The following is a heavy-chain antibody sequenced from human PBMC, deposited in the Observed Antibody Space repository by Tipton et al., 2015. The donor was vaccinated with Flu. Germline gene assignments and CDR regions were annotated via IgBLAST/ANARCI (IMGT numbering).Heavy chain of an antibody. CDR1: GGSISSYY. V-gene: IGHV4-59*01. CDR2: VYYSGST. Sequence: TLSFTCTVSGGSISSYYWSWIRQPPGKGLEWIGYVYYSGSTNYNPSLKSRVTISVDTSKNQFSLRLNSVTAADTAVYYCARGARYLDFWGRGTLVTVSS. CDR3: ARGARYLDF. J-gene: IGHJ2*01.